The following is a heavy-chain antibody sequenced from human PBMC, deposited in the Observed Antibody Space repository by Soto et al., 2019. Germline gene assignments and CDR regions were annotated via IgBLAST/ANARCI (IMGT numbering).Heavy chain of an antibody. V-gene: IGHV4-4*07. CDR3: ARDPHYDFWSGYSGWFDP. CDR2: IYTSGST. J-gene: IGHJ5*02. Sequence: LSLTCTVSGGSISSYYWSWIRQPAGKGLEWIGRIYTSGSTNYNPSLKSRVTMSVDTSKNQFSLKLSSVTAADTAVYYCARDPHYDFWSGYSGWFDPWGQGTLVTVSS. D-gene: IGHD3-3*01. CDR1: GGSISSYY.